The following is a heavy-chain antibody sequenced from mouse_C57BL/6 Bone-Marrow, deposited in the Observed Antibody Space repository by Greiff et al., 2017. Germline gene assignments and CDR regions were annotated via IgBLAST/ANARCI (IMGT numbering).Heavy chain of an antibody. V-gene: IGHV1-76*01. J-gene: IGHJ2*01. Sequence: QVQLKQSGAELVRPGASVKLSCKASGYTFTDYYINWVKQRPGQGLEWIARIYPGSGNTYYNEKFKGKATLTAEKSSSTAYMQLSSLTSEDSAVYFCARSPYYYGSSHFDYWGQGTTLTVSS. CDR1: GYTFTDYY. CDR3: ARSPYYYGSSHFDY. D-gene: IGHD1-1*01. CDR2: IYPGSGNT.